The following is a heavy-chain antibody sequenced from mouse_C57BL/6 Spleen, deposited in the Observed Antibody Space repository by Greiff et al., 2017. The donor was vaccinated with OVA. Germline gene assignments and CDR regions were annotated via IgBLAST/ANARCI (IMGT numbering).Heavy chain of an antibody. J-gene: IGHJ2*01. CDR2: IRLKSDNYAT. D-gene: IGHD3-1*01. CDR3: TAGLYGFDY. CDR1: GFTFSNYW. Sequence: DVMLVESGGGLVQPGGSMKLSCVASGFTFSNYWMNWVRQSPEKGLEWVAQIRLKSDNYATHYAESVKGRFTISRDDSKSSVYLQMNNLRAEDTGIYYCTAGLYGFDYWGQGTTLTVSS. V-gene: IGHV6-3*01.